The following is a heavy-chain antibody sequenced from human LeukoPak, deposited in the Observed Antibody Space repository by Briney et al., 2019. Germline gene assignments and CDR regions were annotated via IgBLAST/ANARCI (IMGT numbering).Heavy chain of an antibody. CDR3: ARDRVRREYSDSSGYRPDAFDI. Sequence: GGSLRLSCAASGFNISSNYMSWVRQAPGKGLEWVANIKEDGSAEFYVDSVKGRFTLSRDNAKNSVYLQMNSLRAEDTAVYYCARDRVRREYSDSSGYRPDAFDIWGQGTMVTVSS. V-gene: IGHV3-7*01. CDR2: IKEDGSAE. CDR1: GFNISSNY. J-gene: IGHJ3*02. D-gene: IGHD3-22*01.